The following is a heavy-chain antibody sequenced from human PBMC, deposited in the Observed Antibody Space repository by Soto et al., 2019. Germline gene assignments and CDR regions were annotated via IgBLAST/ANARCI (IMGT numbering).Heavy chain of an antibody. CDR3: ATRIGNIGWYWLDT. Sequence: SVKVSCKASGFTFSSSAVQWVRQARGQPLEWIGWIVLGNGNTNYAQKFQQRVTVTRDMSTSTAYMEVRSLTSEDTAVYYCATRIGNIGWYWLDTWGQGTLVTVSS. D-gene: IGHD6-19*01. J-gene: IGHJ5*02. CDR1: GFTFSSSA. CDR2: IVLGNGNT. V-gene: IGHV1-58*01.